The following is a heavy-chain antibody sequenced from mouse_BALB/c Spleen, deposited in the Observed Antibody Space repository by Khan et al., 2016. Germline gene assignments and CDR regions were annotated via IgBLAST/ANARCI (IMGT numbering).Heavy chain of an antibody. CDR2: INPSNGRT. CDR1: GYTFTSYW. D-gene: IGHD2-4*01. V-gene: IGHV1S81*02. Sequence: QVQLQQSGAELVKPGASVKLSCKASGYTFTSYWMHWVKQRPGQGLEWIGEINPSNGRTNYNEKFKSKATLTVDKSSSTAYMQLSSLTSEDSAVYYCARGIKAWFAYWGQGTLVTVSA. J-gene: IGHJ3*01. CDR3: ARGIKAWFAY.